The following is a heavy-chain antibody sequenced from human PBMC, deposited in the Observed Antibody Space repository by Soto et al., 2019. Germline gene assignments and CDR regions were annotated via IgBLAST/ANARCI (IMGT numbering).Heavy chain of an antibody. CDR1: GFSFSNHG. V-gene: IGHV3-33*01. CDR3: AMDDSSSSVIYYYMDV. D-gene: IGHD6-6*01. J-gene: IGHJ6*03. CDR2: IWGDGSDK. Sequence: QVHLVESGGGVVQPGRSLRLSCAASGFSFSNHGMHWVRQAPGKGLEWVAVIWGDGSDKYYADSVKGRFTISRDNSKNTLYLQMNSLRAEDTALYYCAMDDSSSSVIYYYMDVWGKGTTVTVSS.